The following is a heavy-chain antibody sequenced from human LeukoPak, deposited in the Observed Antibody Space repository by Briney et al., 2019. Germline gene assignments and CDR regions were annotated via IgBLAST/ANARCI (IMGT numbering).Heavy chain of an antibody. D-gene: IGHD4-11*01. Sequence: GGSLRLSCAASGFTFSSYAMSWVRQAPGKGLEWVSAISGSGGSTYYADSVKSRFTISRDNSKNTLYLQMNSLRAEDTAVNYCAKGDDYSNYDWFDPWGQGTLVTVSS. CDR1: GFTFSSYA. CDR2: ISGSGGST. V-gene: IGHV3-23*01. J-gene: IGHJ5*02. CDR3: AKGDDYSNYDWFDP.